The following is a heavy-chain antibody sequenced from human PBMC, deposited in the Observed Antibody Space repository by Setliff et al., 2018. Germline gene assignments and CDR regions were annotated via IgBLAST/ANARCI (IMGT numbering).Heavy chain of an antibody. J-gene: IGHJ2*01. D-gene: IGHD5-18*01. CDR1: GDSFSDYY. CDR2: VYHSGGT. CDR3: ARHRRDTTTTIGYFDL. Sequence: SETLSLTCAVYGDSFSDYYWSWIRQPPGKGLEWIGSVYHSGGTHYNPSLKSRVTISVDTSKNQFSLNLSSVTAADTAVYYCARHRRDTTTTIGYFDLWGRGILVTVSS. V-gene: IGHV4-38-2*01.